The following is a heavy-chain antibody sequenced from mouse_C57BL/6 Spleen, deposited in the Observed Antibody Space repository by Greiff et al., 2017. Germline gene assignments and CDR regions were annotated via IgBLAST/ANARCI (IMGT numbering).Heavy chain of an antibody. Sequence: EVNLVESGAELVKPGASVKLSCTASGFNIKDYYMHWVKQRTEQGLEWIGRIDPEDGETKYAPKFQGKATITADTSSNTAYLQLSSLTSEDTAVYYCARITTVVADNWFAYWGQGTLVTVSA. CDR2: IDPEDGET. V-gene: IGHV14-2*01. D-gene: IGHD1-1*01. CDR3: ARITTVVADNWFAY. J-gene: IGHJ3*01. CDR1: GFNIKDYY.